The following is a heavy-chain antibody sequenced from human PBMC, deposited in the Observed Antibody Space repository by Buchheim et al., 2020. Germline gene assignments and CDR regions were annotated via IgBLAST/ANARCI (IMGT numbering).Heavy chain of an antibody. CDR1: GFTVSSNY. CDR2: IYSGGST. V-gene: IGHV3-66*01. CDR3: ARDTRPNPDRDDVEYYGMDV. Sequence: EVQLVESGGGLVQPGGSLRLSCAASGFTVSSNYMSWVRQAPGKGLEWVSVIYSGGSTYYADSVKGRFTISRDNSKNTLYLQMNSLRAEDTAVYYCARDTRPNPDRDDVEYYGMDVWGQGTT. J-gene: IGHJ6*02. D-gene: IGHD2-2*01.